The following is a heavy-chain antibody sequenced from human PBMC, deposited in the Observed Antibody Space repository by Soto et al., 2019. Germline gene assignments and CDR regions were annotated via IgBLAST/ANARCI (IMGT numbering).Heavy chain of an antibody. CDR1: GGSISSSSYY. V-gene: IGHV4-39*01. CDR2: IYYSGST. Sequence: PSETLSLTCTVSGGSISSSSYYWGWIRQPQGKGLEWIGSIYYSGSTYYNPSLKSRVTISVDTSKNQFSLKLSSVTAADTAVYYCARHDASYDILTGYYPPPAGGVDYWGQGTLVTVSS. D-gene: IGHD3-9*01. J-gene: IGHJ4*02. CDR3: ARHDASYDILTGYYPPPAGGVDY.